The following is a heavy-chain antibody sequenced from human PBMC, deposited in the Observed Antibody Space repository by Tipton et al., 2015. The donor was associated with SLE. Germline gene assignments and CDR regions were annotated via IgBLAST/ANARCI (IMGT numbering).Heavy chain of an antibody. D-gene: IGHD6-13*01. Sequence: TLSLTCAVYGGSISDYYWSWIRQTPGEGLEWIGEINHSGGGRGSNYNPSLKSRATISEDTPKNQFSLRLSSVTAADTAVYYCAKDGAAAIEGNYYYYYGMDVWGQGTTVSVSS. CDR2: INHSGGGRGS. CDR1: GGSISDYY. V-gene: IGHV4-34*01. J-gene: IGHJ6*02. CDR3: AKDGAAAIEGNYYYYYGMDV.